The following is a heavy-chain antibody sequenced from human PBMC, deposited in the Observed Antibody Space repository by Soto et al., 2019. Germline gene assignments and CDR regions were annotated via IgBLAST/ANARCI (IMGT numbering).Heavy chain of an antibody. CDR2: IKTIADGVAT. J-gene: IGHJ6*03. Sequence: EVQLVESGGGLVKPGGSLRLSCAASGFTFSNAYMNWVRQAPGKGLEWVGRIKTIADGVATDYAAPVRDRFTISRDDSKFTLYLQMNILKAEGTAVYYCTAAAGTQYYYYYNLDVCGQGATVAVSS. CDR1: GFTFSNAY. V-gene: IGHV3-15*07. CDR3: TAAAGTQYYYYYNLDV. D-gene: IGHD1-1*01.